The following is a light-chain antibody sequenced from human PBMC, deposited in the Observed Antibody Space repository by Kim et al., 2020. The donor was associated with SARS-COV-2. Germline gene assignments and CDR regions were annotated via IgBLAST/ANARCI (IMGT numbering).Light chain of an antibody. CDR2: SNS. CDR3: AAWDESLDGFLV. V-gene: IGLV1-44*01. CDR1: RSTTGSNP. J-gene: IGLJ2*01. Sequence: AIIAGAGSRSTTGSNPVNWYQHVPGTAPKLLIYSNSDRPSGVPDRFTASKSDTSAALAISGLQSEDETTYYCAAWDESLDGFLVFGGGTQLTVL.